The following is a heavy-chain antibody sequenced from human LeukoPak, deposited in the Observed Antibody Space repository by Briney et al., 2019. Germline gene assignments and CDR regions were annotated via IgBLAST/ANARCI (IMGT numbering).Heavy chain of an antibody. V-gene: IGHV4-59*01. Sequence: SETLSLTCTVSGGSISSYYWSWIRQPPGEGLEWIGYIYYSGSTNYNPSLKSRVTISVDTSKNQFSLKLSSVTAADTAVYYCARDLPNYDILTGYRYGMDVWGQGTTVTVSS. D-gene: IGHD3-9*01. CDR3: ARDLPNYDILTGYRYGMDV. CDR1: GGSISSYY. CDR2: IYYSGST. J-gene: IGHJ6*02.